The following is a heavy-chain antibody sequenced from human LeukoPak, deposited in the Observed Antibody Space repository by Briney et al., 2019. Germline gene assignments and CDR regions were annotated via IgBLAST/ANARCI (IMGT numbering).Heavy chain of an antibody. J-gene: IGHJ5*02. CDR1: GYSISSGYY. V-gene: IGHV4-38-2*02. Sequence: SETLSLTCAVSGYSISSGYYWGWIRQPPGKGLEWIGSIYHSGSTYYNPSLKSRVTISVDTSKNQFSLKLCSVTAADTAVYYCARDRGLFYDILTGYLNWFDPWGQGTLVTVSS. D-gene: IGHD3-9*01. CDR2: IYHSGST. CDR3: ARDRGLFYDILTGYLNWFDP.